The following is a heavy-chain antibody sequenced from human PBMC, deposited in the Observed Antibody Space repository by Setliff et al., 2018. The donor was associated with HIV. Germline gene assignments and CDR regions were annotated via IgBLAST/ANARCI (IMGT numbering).Heavy chain of an antibody. CDR2: IYYSGST. Sequence: SETLSLTCTVSGGSISSYYWGWIRQPPGKGLEWIGYIYYSGSTNYNPSLKSRVTIAVDTSKNQFSLKLSSVTAADTAVDYCARTAYDYGDYADEDYYYGMDVWGQGTTVTVSS. CDR3: ARTAYDYGDYADEDYYYGMDV. J-gene: IGHJ6*02. CDR1: GGSISSYY. D-gene: IGHD4-17*01. V-gene: IGHV4-59*01.